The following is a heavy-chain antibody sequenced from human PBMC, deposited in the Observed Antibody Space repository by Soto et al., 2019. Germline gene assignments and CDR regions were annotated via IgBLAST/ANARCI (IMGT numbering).Heavy chain of an antibody. D-gene: IGHD6-13*01. CDR2: ISNDGRDK. CDR1: GFTFNNYG. CDR3: AKDQGIAASHGVD. J-gene: IGHJ3*01. Sequence: QVQLVESGGGVVQPGTSLRLSCAASGFTFNNYGMHWVRQAPGTGLEGVATISNDGRDKYYADSVKGRLTISRDNSKNTLYLQMSSLRAEDTAVYYCAKDQGIAASHGVDWGQGTLVTVSS. V-gene: IGHV3-30*18.